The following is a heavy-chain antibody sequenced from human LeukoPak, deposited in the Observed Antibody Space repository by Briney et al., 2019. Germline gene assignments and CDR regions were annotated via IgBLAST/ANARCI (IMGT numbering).Heavy chain of an antibody. J-gene: IGHJ4*02. D-gene: IGHD6-19*01. CDR1: GFTFSDYG. CDR2: ISSNGGST. Sequence: GGSLRLSCAASGFTFSDYGMHWVRQAPGKGLEYVSTISSNGGSTYYANSVKGRFTVSRDNSKNTLYLQMGSLRAEDMAVYYCARDSSSRPFDYWGQGTLVTVSS. V-gene: IGHV3-64*01. CDR3: ARDSSSRPFDY.